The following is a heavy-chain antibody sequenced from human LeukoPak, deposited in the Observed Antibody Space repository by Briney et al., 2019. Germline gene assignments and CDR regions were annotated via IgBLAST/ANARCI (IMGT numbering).Heavy chain of an antibody. CDR1: GFTFSSYE. J-gene: IGHJ4*02. D-gene: IGHD5-18*01. CDR2: IYYSGST. CDR3: ARGRKQLWPPGARVPFDD. V-gene: IGHV4-39*07. Sequence: GSLRLSCAASGFTFSSYEMNWVRQPPGKGLEWIVSIYYSGSTYYNPSLKSRVTISVDTSKNQFSLRLSSVTAADTAVYYCARGRKQLWPPGARVPFDDWGQGTLVTVSS.